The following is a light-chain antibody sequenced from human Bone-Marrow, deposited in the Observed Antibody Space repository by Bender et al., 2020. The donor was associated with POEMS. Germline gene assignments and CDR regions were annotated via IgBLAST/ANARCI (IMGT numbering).Light chain of an antibody. Sequence: SALTQPASVSGSPGQSITISCTGASSDVGAYNLVSWYQQHPGKAPKLMIYEVSKRPSGVSNRFSGSKSDNTASLTISGLQAEDEADFYCCSYAGRSVWVFGGGTKLTVL. V-gene: IGLV2-23*02. CDR3: CSYAGRSVWV. CDR1: SSDVGAYNL. J-gene: IGLJ3*02. CDR2: EVS.